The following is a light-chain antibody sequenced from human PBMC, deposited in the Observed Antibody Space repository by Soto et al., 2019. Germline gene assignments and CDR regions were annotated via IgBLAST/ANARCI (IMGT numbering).Light chain of an antibody. V-gene: IGLV2-14*01. J-gene: IGLJ1*01. CDR1: SSDVGGYNS. Sequence: QSVLTQPASVSGSPGQSITISCTGTSSDVGGYNSVSWYQQHPGKAPKLMIYNVSNRPSGVSNRFSGSKSGNTASLTISGLQAEDEADYYCSSNTSSSTYVFGTGTKVTVL. CDR2: NVS. CDR3: SSNTSSSTYV.